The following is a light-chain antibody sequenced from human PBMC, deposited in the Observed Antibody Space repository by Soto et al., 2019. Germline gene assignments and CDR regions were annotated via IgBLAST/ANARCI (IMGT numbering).Light chain of an antibody. V-gene: IGKV1-5*01. Sequence: DIQMTQSPSTLSASLGDTATLTCRASQSLTGRFAWYQQKPGRPPKLLIYDVSIWEGGVPARFSGSESGTEFTLTISSLRSDDVAICYCQQYKVYPYTFGQGTRL. CDR2: DVS. CDR3: QQYKVYPYT. J-gene: IGKJ2*01. CDR1: QSLTGR.